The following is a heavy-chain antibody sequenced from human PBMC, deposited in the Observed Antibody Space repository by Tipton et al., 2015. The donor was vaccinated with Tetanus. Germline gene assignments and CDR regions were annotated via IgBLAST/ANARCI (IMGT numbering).Heavy chain of an antibody. Sequence: QLVQSGAEVKEPGASVKVSCKASGYNFVNFGISWVRQAPGQGLEWMGWISAYNGKTKNAQRLQGRVTMTTDRSASTAYMDLRRLRSDDTAVYYCARGQGRRIYYDGMDVWGQGPAVTVSS. CDR3: ARGQGRRIYYDGMDV. D-gene: IGHD3-16*01. CDR1: GYNFVNFG. CDR2: ISAYNGKT. V-gene: IGHV1-18*01. J-gene: IGHJ6*02.